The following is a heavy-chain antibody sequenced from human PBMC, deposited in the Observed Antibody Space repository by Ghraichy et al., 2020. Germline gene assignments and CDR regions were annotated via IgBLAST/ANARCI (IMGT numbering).Heavy chain of an antibody. J-gene: IGHJ6*02. CDR3: ARGGIDFWSGYYLGGVGYYYYGMDV. CDR2: IYYSGST. Sequence: SETLSLTCTVSGGSMSNYYWSWIRQPPGKGLEWIGYIYYSGSTNYNPSLKSRVTISVDTSKNQFSLKLSSVTAADTAVYYCARGGIDFWSGYYLGGVGYYYYGMDVWGQGTTVTVSS. V-gene: IGHV4-59*01. CDR1: GGSMSNYY. D-gene: IGHD3-3*01.